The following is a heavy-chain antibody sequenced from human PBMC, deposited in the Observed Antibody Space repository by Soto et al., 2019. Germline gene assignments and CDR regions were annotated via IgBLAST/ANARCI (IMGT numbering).Heavy chain of an antibody. Sequence: EVQLVESGGGLVQPGGSLRLSCAAPGFRFSNYHMTWVRQAPGKGLEWVSALSATGDRTYYADSVKGRFTISRDNSKNKLYLQMSSLSAEDTAVYYCAKIMSNADHYWYGMDVCGHGTAVIVFS. V-gene: IGHV3-23*04. J-gene: IGHJ6*02. CDR2: LSATGDRT. CDR1: GFRFSNYH. CDR3: AKIMSNADHYWYGMDV. D-gene: IGHD2-2*01.